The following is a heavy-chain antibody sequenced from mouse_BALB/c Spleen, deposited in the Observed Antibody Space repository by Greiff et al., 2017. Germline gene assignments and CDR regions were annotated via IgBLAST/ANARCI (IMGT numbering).Heavy chain of an antibody. Sequence: QVQLKESGPGLVAPSQSLSITCTVSGFSLTSYGVHWVRQPPGKGLEWLGVIWAGGSTNYNSALMSRLSISKDNSKSQVFLKMNSLQTDDTAMYYCARDSMRGFAYWGQGTLVTVSA. V-gene: IGHV2-9*02. CDR2: IWAGGST. CDR1: GFSLTSYG. CDR3: ARDSMRGFAY. J-gene: IGHJ3*01.